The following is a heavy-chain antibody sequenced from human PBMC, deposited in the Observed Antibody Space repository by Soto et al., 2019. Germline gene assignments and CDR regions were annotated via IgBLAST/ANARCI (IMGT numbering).Heavy chain of an antibody. Sequence: RASVKVSCKASGYTFTGYYMHWVRQAPGQGLEWMGWINPNSGGTNYAQKFQGRVTMTRDTSISTAYMELSRLRSDDTAVYYCARDLDYSNYSGVRYYYYGMDVWGQGTTVNVS. CDR2: INPNSGGT. CDR3: ARDLDYSNYSGVRYYYYGMDV. J-gene: IGHJ6*02. D-gene: IGHD4-4*01. CDR1: GYTFTGYY. V-gene: IGHV1-2*02.